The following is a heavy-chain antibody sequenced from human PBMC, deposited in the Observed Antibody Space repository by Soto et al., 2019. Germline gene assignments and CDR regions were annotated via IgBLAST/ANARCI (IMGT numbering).Heavy chain of an antibody. V-gene: IGHV1-18*01. J-gene: IGHJ6*02. CDR1: GYTFTSYG. CDR3: ARVLVVPAAMRGYYYYYGMDV. D-gene: IGHD2-2*01. CDR2: ISADSGNT. Sequence: ASVKVSCKASGYTFTSYGIAWVRQAPGQGLEWMGWISADSGNTNYAQKLQGRVTMTTDTSTSTAYMELTSLRSDDTAVYYCARVLVVPAAMRGYYYYYGMDVWGQGTTVTVSS.